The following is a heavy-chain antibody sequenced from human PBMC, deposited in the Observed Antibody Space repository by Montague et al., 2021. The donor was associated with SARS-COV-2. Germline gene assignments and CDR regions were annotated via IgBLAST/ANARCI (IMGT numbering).Heavy chain of an antibody. CDR2: IDWDDDK. V-gene: IGHV2-70*01. Sequence: PALVKPTKTLTLTCTFSGFSLSTSGMCVSWIRQPPGKAPEWLTLIDWDDDKYYSTSLKTRLTISKDTSKNQVVLTMTNMDPVDTATYYCARSYGTTVVTRAFDYWGQGTLVTVSS. J-gene: IGHJ4*02. CDR3: ARSYGTTVVTRAFDY. CDR1: GFSLSTSGMC. D-gene: IGHD4-23*01.